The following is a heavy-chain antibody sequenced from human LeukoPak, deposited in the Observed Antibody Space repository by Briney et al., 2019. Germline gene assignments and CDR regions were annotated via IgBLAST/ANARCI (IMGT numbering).Heavy chain of an antibody. CDR2: IIPIFGTA. CDR1: GGTFSSYA. V-gene: IGHV1-69*05. CDR3: ARGGELSGYVYYYYMDV. J-gene: IGHJ6*03. Sequence: GASVKVSCKASGGTFSSYATSWVRQAPGQGLEWMGGIIPIFGTANYAQKFQGRVTITTDESTSTAYMELSSLRSEDTAVYYCARGGELSGYVYYYYMDVWGKGTTVTVSS. D-gene: IGHD3-3*01.